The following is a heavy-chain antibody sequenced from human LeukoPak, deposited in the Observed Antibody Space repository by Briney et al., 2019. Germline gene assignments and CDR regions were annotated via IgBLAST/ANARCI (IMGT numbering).Heavy chain of an antibody. Sequence: PGGSLRHSCAASGFTFSSYAMNWVRQAPGKGLEWVSGISGSGGSTYYADSVKGRFTISRDNYRNTLYLQMNSLRAEDTAIYYCARGGGEQNYYFDYWGQGTLVTVSS. CDR2: ISGSGGST. V-gene: IGHV3-23*01. CDR1: GFTFSSYA. CDR3: ARGGGEQNYYFDY. J-gene: IGHJ4*02. D-gene: IGHD1/OR15-1a*01.